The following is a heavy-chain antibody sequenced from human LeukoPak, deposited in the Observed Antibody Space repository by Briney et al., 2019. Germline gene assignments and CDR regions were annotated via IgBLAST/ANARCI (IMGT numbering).Heavy chain of an antibody. Sequence: SETLPLTCTVSGGSISSGSYYWSWIRQPAGKGLEWIGYIYYSGSTNYNPSLKSRVTISVDTSKNQFSLKLSSVTAADTAVYYCARLERSSWYDIAGAFDIWGQGTMVTVSS. CDR2: IYYSGST. CDR3: ARLERSSWYDIAGAFDI. J-gene: IGHJ3*02. V-gene: IGHV4-61*10. CDR1: GGSISSGSYY. D-gene: IGHD6-13*01.